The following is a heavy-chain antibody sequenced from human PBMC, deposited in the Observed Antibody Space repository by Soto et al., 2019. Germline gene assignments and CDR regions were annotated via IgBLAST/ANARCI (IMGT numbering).Heavy chain of an antibody. D-gene: IGHD1-26*01. CDR1: GFTFSSYG. CDR3: AKDFLRELPFYYYYYGMDV. V-gene: IGHV3-30*18. J-gene: IGHJ6*02. CDR2: ISYDGSNK. Sequence: ESGGGVVQPGRSLRLSCAASGFTFSSYGMHWVRQAPGTGLEWVAVISYDGSNKYYADSVKGRFTISRDNSKNTLYLQMNSLRAEDTAVYYCAKDFLRELPFYYYYYGMDVWGQGTTVTVSS.